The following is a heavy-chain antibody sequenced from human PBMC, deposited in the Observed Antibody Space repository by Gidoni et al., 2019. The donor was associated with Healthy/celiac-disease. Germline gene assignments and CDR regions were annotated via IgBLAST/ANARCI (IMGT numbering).Heavy chain of an antibody. D-gene: IGHD3-3*01. CDR1: AGSILSISSY. V-gene: IGHV4-39*01. CDR3: AIHVHYLRFVEWLSGFDY. CDR2: SYYSGST. J-gene: IGHJ4*02. Sequence: LQLQESGPGLVKPSEPPSPLCPASAGSILSISSYWGWIRQPPGKGLEWIGSSYYSGSTYYNPSLKSRVTISVDTSKKQCSLKLSSVTAADTSVDYCAIHVHYLRFVEWLSGFDYWGQGTLVTVSS.